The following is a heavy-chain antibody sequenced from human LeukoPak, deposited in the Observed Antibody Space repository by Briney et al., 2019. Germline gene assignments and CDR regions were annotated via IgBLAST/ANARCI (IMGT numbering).Heavy chain of an antibody. D-gene: IGHD2-21*02. V-gene: IGHV4-59*08. CDR2: IYYSGSI. Sequence: SETLSLTCTVSGGSISSYYWNWIRQPPGKGLEWIGYIYYSGSINYNPSLKSRVTISVDTSKNQFSLKLNSVTAADTAVYYCAGNRGDSVSFDYWGQGTLVTVSS. CDR1: GGSISSYY. J-gene: IGHJ4*02. CDR3: AGNRGDSVSFDY.